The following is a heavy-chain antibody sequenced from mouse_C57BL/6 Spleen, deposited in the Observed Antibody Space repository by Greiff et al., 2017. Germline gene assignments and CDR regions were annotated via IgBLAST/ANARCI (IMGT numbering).Heavy chain of an antibody. D-gene: IGHD1-1*01. CDR2: ISSGSSTI. V-gene: IGHV5-17*01. CDR1: GFTFSDYG. Sequence: EVKLMESGGGLVKPGGSLKLSCAASGFTFSDYGMHWVRQAPEKGLEWVAYISSGSSTIYYADTVKGRFTISRDNAKNTLFLQMTSLRSEDTAMYYCARDYGNGFAYWGQGTLVTVSA. J-gene: IGHJ3*01. CDR3: ARDYGNGFAY.